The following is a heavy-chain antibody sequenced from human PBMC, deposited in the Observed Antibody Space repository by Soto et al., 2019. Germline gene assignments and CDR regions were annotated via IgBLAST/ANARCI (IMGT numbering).Heavy chain of an antibody. Sequence: GGSLRLSCAASGFTFSSYEMNWVRQAPGKGLEWASYISSSGSTIYCADSVKGRFTISRDNAKNSLYLQMNSLRAEDTAVYYCARDKGVAVVNWFDPWGQGTLVTVS. CDR2: ISSSGSTI. V-gene: IGHV3-48*03. CDR3: ARDKGVAVVNWFDP. J-gene: IGHJ5*02. D-gene: IGHD6-19*01. CDR1: GFTFSSYE.